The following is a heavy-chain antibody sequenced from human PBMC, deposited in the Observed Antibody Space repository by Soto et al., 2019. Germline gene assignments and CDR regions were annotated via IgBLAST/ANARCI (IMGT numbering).Heavy chain of an antibody. J-gene: IGHJ4*02. CDR2: IKQNGSEK. D-gene: IGHD7-27*01. CDR1: GFTFSSYW. Sequence: GGSLRLSCAASGFTFSSYWMSWVRQAPGKGLEWAANIKQNGSEKYYVDSVKGRYTISRDNAKNSLYLQMNYLRAEDTAVYYCATQAGDKGGPADFWGQGTLVTVSS. V-gene: IGHV3-7*01. CDR3: ATQAGDKGGPADF.